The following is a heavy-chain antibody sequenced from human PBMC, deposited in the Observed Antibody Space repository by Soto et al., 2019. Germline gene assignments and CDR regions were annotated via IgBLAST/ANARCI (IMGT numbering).Heavy chain of an antibody. J-gene: IGHJ6*02. Sequence: DVQLVESGGTLVQPGGSLRLACAASGFTFSNYWMSWVRQAPGKGLEWVANIRQDGSETSCVDSVKGRFTFSRDNGKNSLYLQMNSLRAEDTAVYYCARHGYSSGMDVWGQGTTVTVSS. CDR2: IRQDGSET. CDR1: GFTFSNYW. CDR3: ARHGYSSGMDV. V-gene: IGHV3-7*01.